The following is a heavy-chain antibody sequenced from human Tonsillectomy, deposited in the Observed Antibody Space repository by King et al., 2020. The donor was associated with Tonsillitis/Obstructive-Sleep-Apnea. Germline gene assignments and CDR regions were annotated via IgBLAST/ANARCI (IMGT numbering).Heavy chain of an antibody. V-gene: IGHV3-23*04. Sequence: VQLVESGGDLVQPGGSLRLSCAASGFTFNNYAMFWVRQAPGKGLEWVSAISGGGGNTYYPESVKGRFSISRDNSQNTVYLEINSLRAEDTAVYYCAKSRWYSTNDAFDVWGQGTMVTVSS. CDR3: AKSRWYSTNDAFDV. CDR1: GFTFNNYA. J-gene: IGHJ3*01. D-gene: IGHD6-13*01. CDR2: ISGGGGNT.